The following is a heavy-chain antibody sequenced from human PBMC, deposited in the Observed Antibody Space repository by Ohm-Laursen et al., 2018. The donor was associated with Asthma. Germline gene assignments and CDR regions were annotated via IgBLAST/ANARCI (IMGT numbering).Heavy chain of an antibody. CDR3: ARGVDYFDY. J-gene: IGHJ4*02. CDR1: GDSISSGDNY. D-gene: IGHD5-12*01. V-gene: IGHV4-31*03. Sequence: SETLSLTCTVAGDSISSGDNYWSWIRQHPGKGLEWISYIYYTGNTYYNPSLRSRITMSVDTSKNQFSLRLTSVTAADTAIYYCARGVDYFDYWGQGILVTVSS. CDR2: IYYTGNT.